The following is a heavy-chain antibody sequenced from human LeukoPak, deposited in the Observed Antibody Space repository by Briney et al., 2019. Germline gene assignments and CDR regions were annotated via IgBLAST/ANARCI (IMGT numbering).Heavy chain of an antibody. V-gene: IGHV1-2*04. CDR3: ASITGYSGYDFDY. J-gene: IGHJ4*02. Sequence: ASVKVSCKASGYTFTGYYMHWVRQAPGQGLEWMGWINPNSGGTNYAQKFQGWVTMTRDTSISTAYMELSRLRSDDTAVYYCASITGYSGYDFDYWGQGTLVTVSS. CDR2: INPNSGGT. D-gene: IGHD5-12*01. CDR1: GYTFTGYY.